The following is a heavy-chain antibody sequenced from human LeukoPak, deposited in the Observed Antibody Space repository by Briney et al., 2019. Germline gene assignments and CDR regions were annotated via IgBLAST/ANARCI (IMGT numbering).Heavy chain of an antibody. CDR2: ISGIGSST. V-gene: IGHV3-23*01. CDR1: GFTFSNCA. Sequence: GGSLRLSCAASGFTFSNCAMSWVRQAPGKGLEWVSGISGIGSSTYYADSVKGRFTISRDNSKYTLYLQMDSLRAEDTAVYYCARSSIIVVGPNANMDVWGKGTPVTVSS. D-gene: IGHD2-2*01. CDR3: ARSSIIVVGPNANMDV. J-gene: IGHJ6*03.